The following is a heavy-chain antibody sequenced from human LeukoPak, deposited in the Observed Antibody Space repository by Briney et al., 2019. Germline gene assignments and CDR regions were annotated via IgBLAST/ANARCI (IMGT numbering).Heavy chain of an antibody. CDR1: GGTFSSYA. CDR2: IIPIFGTA. J-gene: IGHJ6*02. V-gene: IGHV1-69*13. Sequence: APVTVSYKASGGTFSSYAISWVRQSPGQGLEWMGGIIPIFGTANYAQKFQGRVTITSDESTSTAYMELSSLRSEDTAVYYCARGNDYGGNPGYYGMDVWGQGTTVTVSS. CDR3: ARGNDYGGNPGYYGMDV. D-gene: IGHD4-23*01.